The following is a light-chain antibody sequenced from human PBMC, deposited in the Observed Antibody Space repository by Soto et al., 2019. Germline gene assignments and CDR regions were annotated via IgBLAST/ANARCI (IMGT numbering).Light chain of an antibody. CDR1: QSVSSSY. V-gene: IGKV3-20*01. CDR2: GAS. Sequence: EIVLTQSPGTLSLSPGERATLSCRASQSVSSSYLAWYQQKPGQAPRLLIYGASSRATGIPDRFSGSGSGTDFTLTISSLEPEDFAVYYGQQYSGSPQTFGQGTKVEIK. J-gene: IGKJ1*01. CDR3: QQYSGSPQT.